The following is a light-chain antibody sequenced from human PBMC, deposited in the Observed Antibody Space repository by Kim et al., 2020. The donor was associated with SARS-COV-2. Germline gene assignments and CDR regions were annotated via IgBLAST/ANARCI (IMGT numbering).Light chain of an antibody. CDR2: EVS. J-gene: IGLJ3*02. CDR3: SSYTRSNTRV. CDR1: SSDVGAYNY. V-gene: IGLV2-14*03. Sequence: QSALTQPASMSGSPGQSITISCTGTSSDVGAYNYVSWYQQHPGKAPKLMIYEVSNRPSGVSDRFSGSKSDNTASLTISGLQAEDEADYYCSSYTRSNTRVFGGGTKVTVL.